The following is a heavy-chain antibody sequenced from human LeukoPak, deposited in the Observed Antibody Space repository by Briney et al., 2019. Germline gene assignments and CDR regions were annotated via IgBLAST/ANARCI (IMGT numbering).Heavy chain of an antibody. CDR1: TFSISIYS. J-gene: IGHJ3*02. D-gene: IGHD2-21*01. Sequence: GGSLRLSCAASTFSISIYSMNWVRQAPGKGLEWVSSISGSSRSIYYADSMKGRFTISRDNAKNSLYLQMNSLRAEDTAVYYCGREGGDQLLEGFDIWGQGTMVTVSS. CDR2: ISGSSRSI. CDR3: GREGGDQLLEGFDI. V-gene: IGHV3-21*01.